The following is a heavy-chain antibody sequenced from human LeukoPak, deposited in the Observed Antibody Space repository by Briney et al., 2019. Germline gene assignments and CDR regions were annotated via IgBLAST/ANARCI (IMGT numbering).Heavy chain of an antibody. Sequence: PGGSLRLSCAASGFTVSSNYMSWVRQAPGKGLERVSVIYSGGSTYYADSVKGRFTISRNNSKNTLYLQMNSLRAEDTAVYYCAKSEIRSSSWYEIDYWGQGTLVTVSS. D-gene: IGHD6-13*01. CDR1: GFTVSSNY. V-gene: IGHV3-53*04. CDR3: AKSEIRSSSWYEIDY. J-gene: IGHJ4*02. CDR2: IYSGGST.